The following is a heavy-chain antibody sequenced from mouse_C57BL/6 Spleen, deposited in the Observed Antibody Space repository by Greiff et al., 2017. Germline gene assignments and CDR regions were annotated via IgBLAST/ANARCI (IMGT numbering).Heavy chain of an antibody. Sequence: DVMLVESGGGLVKPGGSLKLSCAASGFTFSDYGMHWVRQAPEKGLEWVAYISSGSSTIYYADTVKGRFTISRDNAKNTLFLQMTSLRSEDTAMYYCARQGDGYYEFAYWGQGTLVTVSA. CDR1: GFTFSDYG. V-gene: IGHV5-17*01. CDR3: ARQGDGYYEFAY. D-gene: IGHD2-3*01. CDR2: ISSGSSTI. J-gene: IGHJ3*01.